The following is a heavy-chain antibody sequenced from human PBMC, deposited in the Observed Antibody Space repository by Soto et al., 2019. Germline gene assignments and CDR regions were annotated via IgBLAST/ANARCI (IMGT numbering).Heavy chain of an antibody. J-gene: IGHJ6*02. D-gene: IGHD3-16*01. V-gene: IGHV3-48*02. CDR3: ARASRGGYYYGMDV. CDR1: GFTFSSYS. Sequence: EVQLVESGGGLVQPGGSLRLSCAASGFTFSSYSMNWVRQAPGKGLEWVSYISSSSSTIYYADSVKGRFTISRDNAKNSLYLQMNSLRDEDTAVYYCARASRGGYYYGMDVWGQGTMVTVSS. CDR2: ISSSSSTI.